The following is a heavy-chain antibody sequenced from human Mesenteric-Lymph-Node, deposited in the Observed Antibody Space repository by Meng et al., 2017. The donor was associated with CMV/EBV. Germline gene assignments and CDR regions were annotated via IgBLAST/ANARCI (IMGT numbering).Heavy chain of an antibody. D-gene: IGHD2/OR15-2a*01. CDR3: ARDNVNPEGFDP. Sequence: QVQLVQSRAEVGKPGASVMGSCKASGYIFTDFYIHWVRQAPGQGLEWMGRINPNSGVSNSAQNFQGRVTMTRDTSISTAYMELGRLPSDDTAVYYCARDNVNPEGFDPWGQGTLVTVSS. J-gene: IGHJ5*02. V-gene: IGHV1-2*06. CDR2: INPNSGVS. CDR1: GYIFTDFY.